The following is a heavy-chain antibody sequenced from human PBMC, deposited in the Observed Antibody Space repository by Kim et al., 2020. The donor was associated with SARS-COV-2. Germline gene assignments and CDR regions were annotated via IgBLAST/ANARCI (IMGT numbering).Heavy chain of an antibody. Sequence: GGSLRLSCAASGFTFSSYAMSWVRQAPGKGLEWVSAISGSGGSTYYADSVKGRFTISRDNSKNTLYLQMNSLRAEDTAVYYCAKGQLGSGRLALNYWGQGTLVTVSS. D-gene: IGHD3-10*01. J-gene: IGHJ4*02. CDR2: ISGSGGST. CDR3: AKGQLGSGRLALNY. CDR1: GFTFSSYA. V-gene: IGHV3-23*01.